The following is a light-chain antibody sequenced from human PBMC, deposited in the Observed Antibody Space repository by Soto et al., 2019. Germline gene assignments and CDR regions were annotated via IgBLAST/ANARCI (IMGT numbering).Light chain of an antibody. J-gene: IGKJ5*01. CDR3: QQSYSTPIT. CDR2: AAS. CDR1: QSISSY. Sequence: DIQMTQSPSSLSASAGDRVTITCRASQSISSYLNWYQQKPGKAPKLLISAASSLKSGVPSRFSGSGSGTDFTLTISSVQPEDFATYYCQQSYSTPITFGQGARLEIK. V-gene: IGKV1-39*01.